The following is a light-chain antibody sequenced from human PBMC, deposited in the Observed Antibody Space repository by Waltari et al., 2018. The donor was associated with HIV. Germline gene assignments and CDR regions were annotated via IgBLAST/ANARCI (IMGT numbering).Light chain of an antibody. CDR1: QTMVKF. J-gene: IGKJ3*01. Sequence: DLQITQSPSSLSASVGDRVTITCRGSQTMVKFVNWVQEEPGKAPQLRIHSASTVQVGVPSSFSGSASGADFTRPISNVQPEDFATYYWQQTYYVPLTFGAGTRVEVK. V-gene: IGKV1-39*01. CDR3: QQTYYVPLT. CDR2: SAS.